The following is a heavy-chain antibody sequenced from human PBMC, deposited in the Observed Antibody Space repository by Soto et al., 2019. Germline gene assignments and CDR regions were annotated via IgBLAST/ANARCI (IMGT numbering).Heavy chain of an antibody. Sequence: EVQLLESGGGLVQPGGSLRLSCAASGFTFSSYAMSWVRQAPGKGLEWVSAISGSGGSTYYADSVKGRFTISRDNSKNTLYLQMNRLRAEDTAVYYCAKDQYDYVWGSYRYSLCDYWGQGTLVTVSS. V-gene: IGHV3-23*01. J-gene: IGHJ4*02. CDR3: AKDQYDYVWGSYRYSLCDY. D-gene: IGHD3-16*02. CDR1: GFTFSSYA. CDR2: ISGSGGST.